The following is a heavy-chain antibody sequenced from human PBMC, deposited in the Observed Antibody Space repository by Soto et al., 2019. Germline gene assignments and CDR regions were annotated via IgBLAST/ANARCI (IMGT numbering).Heavy chain of an antibody. D-gene: IGHD5-18*01. CDR2: IIPIFGTA. V-gene: IGHV1-69*13. Sequence: SVKVSCKASGGTFSSYAISWVRQAPGQGLEWMGGIIPIFGTANYAQKFQGRVTITADESTSTGYMELSSLRSEETAVYYCARWQGMSSRIQLWLRTAYGMDVWGQGTTVTVSS. CDR3: ARWQGMSSRIQLWLRTAYGMDV. CDR1: GGTFSSYA. J-gene: IGHJ6*02.